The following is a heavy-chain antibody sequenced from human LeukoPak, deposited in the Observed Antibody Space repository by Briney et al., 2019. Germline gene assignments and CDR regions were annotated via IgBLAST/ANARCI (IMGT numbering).Heavy chain of an antibody. Sequence: ASVKVSCNASGGTFSSYAISWVRQAPGQGLEWMGGIIPIFGTANYAQKFQGRVTITTDESTSTAYMQLSILRSEDTAVYYCASDELYYYDSSSYRFGYWGKGTMVTVSS. D-gene: IGHD3-22*01. CDR3: ASDELYYYDSSSYRFGY. CDR2: IIPIFGTA. J-gene: IGHJ4*02. CDR1: GGTFSSYA. V-gene: IGHV1-69*05.